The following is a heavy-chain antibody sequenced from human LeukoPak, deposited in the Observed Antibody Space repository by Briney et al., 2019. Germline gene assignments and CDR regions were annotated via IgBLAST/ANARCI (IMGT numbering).Heavy chain of an antibody. CDR2: INHSGST. CDR1: GGSFSGYY. Sequence: SETVSLTCAVYGGSFSGYYWSWIRQSPGKGLEWIGEINHSGSTNYNPSLKSRVTISVDTSKNQFSLKLSSVTAADTAVYYCARDRDYYYGSGSYYYYWGQGTLVTVSS. CDR3: ARDRDYYYGSGSYYYY. V-gene: IGHV4-34*01. J-gene: IGHJ4*02. D-gene: IGHD3-10*01.